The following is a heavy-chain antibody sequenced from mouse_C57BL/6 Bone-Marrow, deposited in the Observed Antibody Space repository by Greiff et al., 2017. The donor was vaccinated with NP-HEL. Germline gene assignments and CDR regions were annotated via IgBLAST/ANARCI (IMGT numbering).Heavy chain of an antibody. V-gene: IGHV5-6*02. CDR2: ISSGGSYT. CDR3: ARRPIRYAMDY. J-gene: IGHJ4*01. Sequence: EVKLVESGGDLVKPGGSLKLSCAASGFTFSSYGMSWVRQTPDKRLEWVATISSGGSYTYYPDSVKGRFTISRDNAKNTLYLQMSSLKSADTAMYYCARRPIRYAMDYWGQGTSVTVSS. CDR1: GFTFSSYG.